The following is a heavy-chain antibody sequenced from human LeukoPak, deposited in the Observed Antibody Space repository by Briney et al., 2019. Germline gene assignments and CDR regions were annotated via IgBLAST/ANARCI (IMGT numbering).Heavy chain of an antibody. V-gene: IGHV3-15*01. CDR2: IKSKTDGETT. Sequence: PGGPLRLSCAASGFTFTNAWMSWVRQAPGKGLEWVGRIKSKTDGETTDYAAPVKGRFTISRDDSKDTLYLEMNSLKTDDIAVYYCATEYYGAYNYWGQGTLVTVSS. CDR3: ATEYYGAYNY. D-gene: IGHD4-17*01. J-gene: IGHJ4*02. CDR1: GFTFTNAW.